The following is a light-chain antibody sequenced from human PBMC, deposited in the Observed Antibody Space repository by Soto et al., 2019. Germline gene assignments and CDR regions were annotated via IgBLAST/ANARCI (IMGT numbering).Light chain of an antibody. CDR3: QQYNSYSTLP. CDR2: DAF. Sequence: DIQMTQSPSSLSASVGDRVTITCRASQSISSWLAWYQQKPGKAPKLLIFDAFSLESGVPSRFSGSRSGTEFTLTISSLQPDDYATYYCQQYNSYSTLPFGGGTKVDIX. V-gene: IGKV1-5*01. J-gene: IGKJ4*01. CDR1: QSISSW.